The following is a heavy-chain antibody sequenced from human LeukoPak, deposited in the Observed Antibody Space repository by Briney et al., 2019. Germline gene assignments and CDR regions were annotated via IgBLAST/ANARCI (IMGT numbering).Heavy chain of an antibody. CDR1: GGTFSSYT. J-gene: IGHJ4*02. D-gene: IGHD3-3*01. V-gene: IGHV1-69*05. CDR3: AAALPYYDFWSLY. CDR2: IIPIFGTA. Sequence: SVKVSCKASGGTFSSYTISWVRQAPGQGLEWMGGIIPIFGTANYAQKFQERVTITRDMSTSTAYMELSSLRSEDTAVYYCAAALPYYDFWSLYWGQGTLVTVSS.